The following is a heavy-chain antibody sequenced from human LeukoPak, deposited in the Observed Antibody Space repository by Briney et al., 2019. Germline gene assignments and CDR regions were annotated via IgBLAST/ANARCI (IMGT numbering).Heavy chain of an antibody. D-gene: IGHD3-10*01. CDR1: GGSISSYY. J-gene: IGHJ5*02. CDR3: ARGKLDSSGSYDP. CDR2: IHYTGST. V-gene: IGHV4-59*12. Sequence: SETLSHTRTVSGGSISSYYWSWIRQSPGKGLECIGYIHYTGSTNYTPSLKTRVPMSVHTSKNNFSLKLSSVPAADTAVYYCARGKLDSSGSYDPWGQGTLVTVSS.